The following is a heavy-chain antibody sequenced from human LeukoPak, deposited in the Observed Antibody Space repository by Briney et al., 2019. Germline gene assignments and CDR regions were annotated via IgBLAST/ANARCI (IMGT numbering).Heavy chain of an antibody. J-gene: IGHJ4*02. D-gene: IGHD1/OR15-1a*01. CDR1: GYTFTSYD. V-gene: IGHV1-8*01. Sequence: SVKVSCKASGYTFTSYDINWVRQATGQGLEWMGWMNPNSGNTGYAQKFQGRVTMTRNTSISTAYMELSSLRSEDTAVYYCARAGPNRRWGPSRFDYWGQGTLVTVSS. CDR2: MNPNSGNT. CDR3: ARAGPNRRWGPSRFDY.